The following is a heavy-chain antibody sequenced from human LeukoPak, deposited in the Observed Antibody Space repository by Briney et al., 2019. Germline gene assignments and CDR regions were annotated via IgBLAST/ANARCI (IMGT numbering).Heavy chain of an antibody. CDR1: GYTLTELS. J-gene: IGHJ3*02. D-gene: IGHD6-13*01. CDR3: ATGDIAAAVYAFDI. V-gene: IGHV1-24*01. Sequence: GASVKLSRKASGYTLTELSMNWVRQAPGNGLDWLGGFEPEDGETIYAQKFQSRVTMTEDTSTDTAYMELSSLRSEDTAVYYCATGDIAAAVYAFDIWGQGTMVTVSS. CDR2: FEPEDGET.